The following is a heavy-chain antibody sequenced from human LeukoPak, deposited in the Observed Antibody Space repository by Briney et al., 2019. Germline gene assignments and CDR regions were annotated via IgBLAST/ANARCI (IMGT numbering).Heavy chain of an antibody. V-gene: IGHV3-53*01. D-gene: IGHD6-13*01. CDR1: RFPVRSNY. Sequence: GGSLRLSCAASRFPVRSNYMSWVRQAPGKGLEWVSVIYSGGSTYYADSVKGRFTISRDNSKNTLYLQMNSLRAEDTAVYYCAKERYSSSWATPYNWFDPWGQGTLVTVSS. CDR2: IYSGGST. CDR3: AKERYSSSWATPYNWFDP. J-gene: IGHJ5*02.